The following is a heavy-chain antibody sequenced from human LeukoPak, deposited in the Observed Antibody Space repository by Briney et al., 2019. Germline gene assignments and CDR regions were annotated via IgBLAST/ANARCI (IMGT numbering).Heavy chain of an antibody. D-gene: IGHD6-19*01. J-gene: IGHJ4*02. CDR2: ISATGGST. V-gene: IGHV3-23*01. Sequence: PGGSLRLSCGASGFTFSSYGITWVRQAPGKGLEWVSTISATGGSTYYADSVKGRFTISRDNSKDTLYLQMNSLRAEDTAVYYCAKGGYSSGWRNYFDYWGQGTLVTVSS. CDR3: AKGGYSSGWRNYFDY. CDR1: GFTFSSYG.